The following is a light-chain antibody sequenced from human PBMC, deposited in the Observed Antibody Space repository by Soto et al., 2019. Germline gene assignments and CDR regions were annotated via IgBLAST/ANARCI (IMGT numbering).Light chain of an antibody. CDR3: CSYGGSDTLI. Sequence: QSVLTQPASVSGSPGQSITISCTGTSSNVGNYNLVSWYQQHPGKAPKVIIFEVIKRPSGVSDRFSGSKSGNTASLTISGLQAEDEADYYCCSYGGSDTLIFGGGTKVTVL. CDR2: EVI. J-gene: IGLJ2*01. CDR1: SSNVGNYNL. V-gene: IGLV2-23*02.